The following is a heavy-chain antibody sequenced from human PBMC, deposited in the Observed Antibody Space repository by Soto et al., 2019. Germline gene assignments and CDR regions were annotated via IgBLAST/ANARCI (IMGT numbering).Heavy chain of an antibody. J-gene: IGHJ4*02. CDR2: IRNKPNGHTT. CDR1: GFTFSGHY. D-gene: IGHD2-21*02. Sequence: GGSLRLSCEGSGFTFSGHYMDWVRQAPGKGLEWLGCIRNKPNGHTTAYAASVKGRFTISRDDSKNLVYLQMNSLKSEDTALYYCSTTVITAPLFEYWGQGTLVTVSS. V-gene: IGHV3-72*01. CDR3: STTVITAPLFEY.